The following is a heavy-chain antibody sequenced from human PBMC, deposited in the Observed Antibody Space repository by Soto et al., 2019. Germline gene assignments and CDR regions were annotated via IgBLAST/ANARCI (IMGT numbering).Heavy chain of an antibody. V-gene: IGHV4-31*03. J-gene: IGHJ6*02. CDR1: GGSISSGGYY. CDR3: ARAGYSKYDFPSDYYYGMDV. D-gene: IGHD4-4*01. CDR2: IYYSGST. Sequence: SETLSLTCTVSGGSISSGGYYWSWIRQHPGKGLEWIGYIYYSGSTYYNPSLKSRVTISVDTSKNQFSLKLSSVTAADTAVYYCARAGYSKYDFPSDYYYGMDVWGQGTTVTVSS.